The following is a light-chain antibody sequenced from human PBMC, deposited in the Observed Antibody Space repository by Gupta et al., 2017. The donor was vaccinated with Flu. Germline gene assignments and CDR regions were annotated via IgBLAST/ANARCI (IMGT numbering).Light chain of an antibody. J-gene: IGLJ2*01. CDR1: SSDVGGYNY. CDR3: SSYTSSSTLGVV. Sequence: QSALTQPASVSGSPGQSITISCTEPSSDVGGYNYVSWYQQPPGKAPNLMIYEVSNRPSGGSNRFSCSKSGNTAALTISGRQAEDEADYYCSSYTSSSTLGVVFGGGTKLTVL. V-gene: IGLV2-14*01. CDR2: EVS.